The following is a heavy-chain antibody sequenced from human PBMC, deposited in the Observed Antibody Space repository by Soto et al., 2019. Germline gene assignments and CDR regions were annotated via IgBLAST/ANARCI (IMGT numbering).Heavy chain of an antibody. Sequence: SETLSLTCTVSGGSIRSGSYYWSWIRQPPGKGLEWIGYISYSGSTNYNPSLKSRVTISVDTSKNQFSLKLSSVTAADTAVYYCARYGSGSSVWFDPWGQGTLVTVSS. J-gene: IGHJ5*02. D-gene: IGHD3-10*01. CDR3: ARYGSGSSVWFDP. CDR2: ISYSGST. V-gene: IGHV4-61*01. CDR1: GGSIRSGSYY.